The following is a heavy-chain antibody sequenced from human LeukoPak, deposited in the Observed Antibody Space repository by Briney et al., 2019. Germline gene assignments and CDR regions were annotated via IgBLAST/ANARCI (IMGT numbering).Heavy chain of an antibody. CDR3: ARGGTKNGPDAFDI. J-gene: IGHJ3*02. CDR2: IIPIFGTA. CDR1: GGSFSKHV. V-gene: IGHV1-69*05. Sequence: GSSVKVSCKASGGSFSKHVLAWVRQAPGQGLEWMGGIIPIFGTANYAQKFQGRVTITTDESTSTAYMELSSLRSEDTAVYYCARGGTKNGPDAFDIWGQGTMVTVSS. D-gene: IGHD1-26*01.